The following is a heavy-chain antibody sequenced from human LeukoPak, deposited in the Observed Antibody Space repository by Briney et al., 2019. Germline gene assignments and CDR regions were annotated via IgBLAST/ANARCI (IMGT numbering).Heavy chain of an antibody. CDR1: GFIFSSYS. CDR3: AKDPFNYYYQNWLDP. J-gene: IGHJ5*02. D-gene: IGHD3-10*01. V-gene: IGHV3-53*01. Sequence: GGSLRLSCAASGFIFSSYSMNWVRQAPGKGLEWVSVIYSGGSTYYADSVKGRFAISRDNSKNTLYLQMNSLRAEDTAVYYCAKDPFNYYYQNWLDPWGQGTQVTVSS. CDR2: IYSGGST.